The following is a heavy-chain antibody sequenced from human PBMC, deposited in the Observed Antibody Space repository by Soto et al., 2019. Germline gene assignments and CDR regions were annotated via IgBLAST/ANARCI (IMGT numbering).Heavy chain of an antibody. V-gene: IGHV3-23*01. D-gene: IGHD5-18*01. J-gene: IGHJ3*02. CDR3: VYDLRYGYHRDVLAI. CDR2: ISGSGGST. CDR1: GFTFSSYA. Sequence: PGGSLRLSCAASGFTFSSYAMSWVRQAPGKGLEWVSAISGSGGSTYYADSVKGRFTISRDNSKNTLYLQMNSLRAEDTAVYYCVYDLRYGYHRDVLAIRAQGTTVTVSS.